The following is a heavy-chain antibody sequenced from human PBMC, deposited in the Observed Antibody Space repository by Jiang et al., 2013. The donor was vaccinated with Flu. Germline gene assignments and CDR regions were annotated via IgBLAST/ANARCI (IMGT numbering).Heavy chain of an antibody. J-gene: IGHJ5*02. D-gene: IGHD1-26*01. CDR2: INPSGGST. CDR3: ARGGGSYYRPARWFDP. Sequence: GAEVKKPGASVKVSCKASGYTFTSYYMHWVRQAPGQGLEWMGIINPSGGSTSYAQKFQGRVTMTRDTSTSTVYMELSSLRSEDTAVYYCARGGGSYYRPARWFDPWGQGTLVTVSS. CDR1: GYTFTSYY. V-gene: IGHV1-46*03.